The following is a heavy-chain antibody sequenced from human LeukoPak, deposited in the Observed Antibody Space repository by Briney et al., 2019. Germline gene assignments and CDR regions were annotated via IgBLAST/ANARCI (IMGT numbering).Heavy chain of an antibody. CDR3: ARPTRCGADCYYFDF. CDR1: GYSISSGSY. D-gene: IGHD2-21*01. J-gene: IGHJ4*02. CDR2: IYHGGST. V-gene: IGHV4-38-2*02. Sequence: SETLSLTCTVSGYSISSGSYWGWIRQPPGKGLEWIGSIYHGGSTYYNPSLKSRLTMSVDTSNNQFSLNLSSVTAADTAVYYCARPTRCGADCYYFDFWGQGTLVTVSS.